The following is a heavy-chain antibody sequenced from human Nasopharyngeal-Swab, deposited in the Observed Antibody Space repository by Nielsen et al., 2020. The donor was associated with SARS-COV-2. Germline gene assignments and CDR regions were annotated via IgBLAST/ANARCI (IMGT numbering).Heavy chain of an antibody. CDR1: GFTFSSYA. Sequence: EGSLRLSCAASGFTFSSYAMHWVRQAPGKGLEWVAVISYDGNNKYYADSVKGRFTISRDNSKNTLYLQMNSLRAEDTAVYYCARDPDGGNVWEDAFDIWGQGTMVTVSS. CDR3: ARDPDGGNVWEDAFDI. CDR2: ISYDGNNK. V-gene: IGHV3-30-3*01. J-gene: IGHJ3*02. D-gene: IGHD4-23*01.